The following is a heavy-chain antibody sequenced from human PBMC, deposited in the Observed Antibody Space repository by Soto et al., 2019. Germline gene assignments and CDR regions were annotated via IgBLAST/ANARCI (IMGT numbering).Heavy chain of an antibody. V-gene: IGHV3-74*01. CDR1: AFPFSTYW. J-gene: IGHJ6*02. Sequence: GGSLRLSCAASAFPFSTYWMHWVRQAPGKGPVWVSRINNDGSTTRYADSVKGRFTISRDNAKNTLYLQMNSLRAEDTAVYYCASQGLYYYGLDVWGQGTTVTVSS. CDR2: INNDGSTT. CDR3: ASQGLYYYGLDV.